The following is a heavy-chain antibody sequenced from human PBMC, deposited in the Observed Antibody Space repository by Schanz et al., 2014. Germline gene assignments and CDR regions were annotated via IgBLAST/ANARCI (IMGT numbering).Heavy chain of an antibody. CDR3: ARVGRNSYGFTSRFDA. D-gene: IGHD3-16*01. CDR1: GYTVSALA. CDR2: INPANGNT. J-gene: IGHJ5*02. Sequence: QVQLVQSGAEVKKPGASVKVSCEISGYTVSALAMHWVRQAPGQSLEWLGWINPANGNTHYSPRLNGRVSISSDTAASTVYLHFSSLKSDDTAVYYCARVGRNSYGFTSRFDAWGQGTLVAVSS. V-gene: IGHV1-3*01.